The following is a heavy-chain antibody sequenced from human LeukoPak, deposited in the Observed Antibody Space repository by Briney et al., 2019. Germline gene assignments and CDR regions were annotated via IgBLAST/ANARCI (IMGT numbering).Heavy chain of an antibody. CDR2: IYYSGST. J-gene: IGHJ4*02. CDR3: ARDLGAGWYYFDY. D-gene: IGHD6-13*01. V-gene: IGHV4-59*01. CDR1: GGSISSYY. Sequence: PSETLSLTCTVSGGSISSYYWSWIRQPQGKGLEWIGYIYYSGSTNYNPSLKSRVTISVDTSKNQFSLKQSSVTAADTAVYYCARDLGAGWYYFDYWGQGTLVTVSS.